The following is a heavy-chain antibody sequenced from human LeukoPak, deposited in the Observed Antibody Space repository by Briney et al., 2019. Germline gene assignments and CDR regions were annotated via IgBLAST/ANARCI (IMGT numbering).Heavy chain of an antibody. CDR1: GYTFTSYD. D-gene: IGHD4-23*01. J-gene: IGHJ4*02. CDR3: ARFIGYGGPFDY. CDR2: MNPNSGNT. Sequence: GASVKVSCTASGYTFTSYDINWVRQATGQGLEWMGWMNPNSGNTGYAQKFQGRVTMTRNTSISTAYMELSSLRSEDTAVYYCARFIGYGGPFDYWGQGTLVTVSS. V-gene: IGHV1-8*01.